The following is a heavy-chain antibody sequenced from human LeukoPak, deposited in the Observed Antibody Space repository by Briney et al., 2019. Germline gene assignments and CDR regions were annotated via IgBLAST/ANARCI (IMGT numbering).Heavy chain of an antibody. D-gene: IGHD5-12*01. Sequence: GGSLRLSCSASGFTFSDYAMFWVRQAPGKGLEYVSAISSNGGNTYYADSVKGRFTISRDTSKNTLYLQMNSLRVEDTAVYYCTRSYSGALAHFDYWGQGTLVTVSS. V-gene: IGHV3-64*04. CDR3: TRSYSGALAHFDY. J-gene: IGHJ4*02. CDR2: ISSNGGNT. CDR1: GFTFSDYA.